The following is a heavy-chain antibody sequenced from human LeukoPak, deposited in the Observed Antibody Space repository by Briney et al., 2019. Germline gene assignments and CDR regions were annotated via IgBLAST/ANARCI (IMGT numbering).Heavy chain of an antibody. CDR1: GFTVSSNY. J-gene: IGHJ3*02. CDR2: IYSGGST. V-gene: IGHV3-53*04. CDR3: ARTPGWLQGAFDI. D-gene: IGHD5-18*01. Sequence: GGSLRLSCAASGFTVSSNYMSWVRQAPGKGLEWVSVIYSGGSTYYADSVKGRFTISRHNSKNTLYLHMNSLRAEDTAVYYCARTPGWLQGAFDIWGQGTMVTVSS.